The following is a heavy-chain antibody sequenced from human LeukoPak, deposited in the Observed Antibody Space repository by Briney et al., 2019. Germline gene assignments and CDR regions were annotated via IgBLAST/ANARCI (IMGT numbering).Heavy chain of an antibody. CDR3: AKRYYSDSSGYLGSLNY. D-gene: IGHD3-22*01. Sequence: PGGSLRPSCAASGFTFSNHAMSWVRQAPGKGLEWVSAISGSGGSTYYADSVRGRFTISRDNSKNTVYLQMNSLRAEDTAVYYCAKRYYSDSSGYLGSLNYWGQGTLVTVSS. CDR2: ISGSGGST. J-gene: IGHJ4*02. CDR1: GFTFSNHA. V-gene: IGHV3-23*01.